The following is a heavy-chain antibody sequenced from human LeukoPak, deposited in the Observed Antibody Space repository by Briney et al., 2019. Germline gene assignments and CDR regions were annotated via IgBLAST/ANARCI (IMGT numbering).Heavy chain of an antibody. CDR3: ARGGYSSGLVNAWFDP. V-gene: IGHV3-30*04. CDR1: GFTFSSYA. J-gene: IGHJ5*02. CDR2: ISYDGSNK. D-gene: IGHD6-19*01. Sequence: GGSLRLSCAASGFTFSSYAMHWVRQAPGKGLEWVAVISYDGSNKYYADSVKGRSTISRDNSKNTLYLQMNSLRAEDTAVYYCARGGYSSGLVNAWFDPWGQGTLVTVSS.